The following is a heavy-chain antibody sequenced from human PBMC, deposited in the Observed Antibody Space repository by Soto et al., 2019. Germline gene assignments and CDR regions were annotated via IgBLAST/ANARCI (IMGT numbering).Heavy chain of an antibody. Sequence: VSVKVCCKASGYTFTGYYMHWVRQAPGQGLEWMGWINPNSGGTNYAQKFQGWVTMTRDTSISTAYMELSRLRSDDTAVYYCARDLNVAYYYGMDVWGQGTTVTVSS. CDR1: GYTFTGYY. CDR3: ARDLNVAYYYGMDV. CDR2: INPNSGGT. J-gene: IGHJ6*02. V-gene: IGHV1-2*04.